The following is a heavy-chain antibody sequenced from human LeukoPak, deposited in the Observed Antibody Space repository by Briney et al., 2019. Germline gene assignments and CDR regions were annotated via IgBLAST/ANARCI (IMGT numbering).Heavy chain of an antibody. CDR3: ARGSRYYDIVTGPYYFDY. CDR2: MIPIFGTA. CDR1: GGTFSSYA. J-gene: IGHJ4*02. V-gene: IGHV1-69*13. D-gene: IGHD3-9*01. Sequence: GASVKVSCKASGGTFSSYAISWVRQAPGQGLEWMGGMIPIFGTANYAQKFQGRVTITADESTSTAYMELSSLRSEDTAVYYCARGSRYYDIVTGPYYFDYWGQGTLVTVSS.